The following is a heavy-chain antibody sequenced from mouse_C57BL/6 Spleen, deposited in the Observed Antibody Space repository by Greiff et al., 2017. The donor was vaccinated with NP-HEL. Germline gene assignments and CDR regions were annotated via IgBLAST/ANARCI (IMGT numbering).Heavy chain of an antibody. CDR1: GFSLTSYA. CDR3: ARISYYYGERYFDY. D-gene: IGHD1-1*01. J-gene: IGHJ2*01. Sequence: VMLVESGPGLVAPSQSLSITCTVSGFSLTSYAISWVRQPPGKGLEWLGVIWTGGGTNYNSALKSRLSISKDNSKSQVFLKMNSLQTDDTARYYCARISYYYGERYFDYWGQGTTLTVSS. V-gene: IGHV2-9-1*01. CDR2: IWTGGGT.